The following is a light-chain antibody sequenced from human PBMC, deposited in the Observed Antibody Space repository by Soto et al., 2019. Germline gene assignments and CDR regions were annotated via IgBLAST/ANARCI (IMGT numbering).Light chain of an antibody. V-gene: IGKV1-5*03. Sequence: DIQMTQSPSTLSGSVGDRVTITCRASQTISSWLAWYQQKPGKAPKLLIYKASTLKSGVPSRFSGSGSGTEFTLTISSLQPDDFATFYCQQYSVAPGTFGPGTTVEIK. J-gene: IGKJ1*01. CDR2: KAS. CDR1: QTISSW. CDR3: QQYSVAPGT.